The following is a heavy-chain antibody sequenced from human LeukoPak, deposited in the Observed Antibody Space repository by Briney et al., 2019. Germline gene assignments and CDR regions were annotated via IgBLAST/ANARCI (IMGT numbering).Heavy chain of an antibody. CDR2: IYTSGST. CDR3: ARTGYCSSTSCYTASRPYYYYYMDV. V-gene: IGHV4-4*07. J-gene: IGHJ6*03. CDR1: GGSISSYY. Sequence: MTSETLSLTCTVSGGSISSYYWSWIRQPAGKGLEWIGRIYTSGSTNYNPSLKSRVTMSVDTSKNQFSLKLSSVTAADTAVYYCARTGYCSSTSCYTASRPYYYYYMDVWGKGTTVTVSS. D-gene: IGHD2-2*02.